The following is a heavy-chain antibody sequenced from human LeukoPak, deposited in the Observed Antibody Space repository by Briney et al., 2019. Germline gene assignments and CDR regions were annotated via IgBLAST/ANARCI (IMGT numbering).Heavy chain of an antibody. CDR2: ISAYNGNT. CDR1: GYTFTNYG. V-gene: IGHV1-18*01. CDR3: ARSLYGSGSYYSDY. Sequence: ASVKVSCKASGYTFTNYGISWVRQAPGQGLEWMGWISAYNGNTNYAQKLQGRVTMTTDTSTSTAYMELRSLRSDDTAVYYCARSLYGSGSYYSDYWGQGTLVTVSS. J-gene: IGHJ4*02. D-gene: IGHD3-10*01.